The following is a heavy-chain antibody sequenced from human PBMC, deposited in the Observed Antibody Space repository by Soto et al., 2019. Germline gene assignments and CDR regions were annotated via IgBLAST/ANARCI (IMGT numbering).Heavy chain of an antibody. Sequence: GESLKIFCNGSGYSFTSYWICWVRQMPGKGLEWMGIIYPGDSDTRYSPSFQGQVTISADKSISTAYLQWSSLKASDTAMYYCARHEDTAMVSDYWGQGTLVTVSS. CDR1: GYSFTSYW. D-gene: IGHD5-18*01. CDR2: IYPGDSDT. V-gene: IGHV5-51*01. CDR3: ARHEDTAMVSDY. J-gene: IGHJ4*02.